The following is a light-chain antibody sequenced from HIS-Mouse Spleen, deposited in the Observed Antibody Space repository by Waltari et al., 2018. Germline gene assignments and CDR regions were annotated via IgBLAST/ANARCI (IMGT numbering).Light chain of an antibody. CDR2: KVS. V-gene: IGKV2-30*02. Sequence: DVVMTQSPLSLPVTRGQPASISCRPXQSLVQSDGNTYLNWFRQSPGQSPQRLMYKVSNRDSGVPDGFXGXGXXTDFTLKFSRVEAEDVGVXXCMQGTHWXPTFXPGTXVDIK. CDR3: MQGTHWXPT. J-gene: IGKJ3*01. CDR1: QSLVQSDGNTY.